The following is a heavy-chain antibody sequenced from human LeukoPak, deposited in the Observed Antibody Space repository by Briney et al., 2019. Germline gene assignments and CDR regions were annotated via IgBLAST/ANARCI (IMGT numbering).Heavy chain of an antibody. J-gene: IGHJ4*02. CDR3: ARWDGGDKGRLRY. CDR2: TSYDGSNE. Sequence: GRSLRLSCAASGFTLSCCGMHWVRQAPGKGLEWVAYTSYDGSNENYIESVKGRFIISRDNSRNTLHLQMNSLRAEDTALYYCARWDGGDKGRLRYWGQGTLVTVSS. V-gene: IGHV3-33*01. D-gene: IGHD2-21*02. CDR1: GFTLSCCG.